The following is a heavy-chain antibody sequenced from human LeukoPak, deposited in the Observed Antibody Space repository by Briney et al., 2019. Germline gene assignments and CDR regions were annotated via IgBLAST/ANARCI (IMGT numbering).Heavy chain of an antibody. CDR2: ISYDGSNK. Sequence: GGSLRLSCAASGFTFGSYVMHWVRQAPGKGLEWVAFISYDGSNKYYADSVKGRFTISRDSSKNTLYLQMNSLRAEDTAVCYCARDQVTAVTAIPSYWGQGTLVTVSS. CDR1: GFTFGSYV. CDR3: ARDQVTAVTAIPSY. J-gene: IGHJ4*02. D-gene: IGHD2-21*02. V-gene: IGHV3-30-3*01.